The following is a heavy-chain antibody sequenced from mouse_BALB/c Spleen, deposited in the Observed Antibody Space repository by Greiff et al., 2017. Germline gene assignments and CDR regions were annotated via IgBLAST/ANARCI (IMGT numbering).Heavy chain of an antibody. V-gene: IGHV3-6*02. Sequence: DVQLQESGPGLVKPSQSLSLTCSVTGYSITSGYYWNWIRQFPGNKLEWMGYISYDGSNNYNPSLKNRISITRDTSKNQFFLKLNSVTTEDTATYYCARGWLRRGYAMDYWGQGTSVTVSS. D-gene: IGHD2-2*01. CDR2: ISYDGSN. CDR1: GYSITSGYY. J-gene: IGHJ4*01. CDR3: ARGWLRRGYAMDY.